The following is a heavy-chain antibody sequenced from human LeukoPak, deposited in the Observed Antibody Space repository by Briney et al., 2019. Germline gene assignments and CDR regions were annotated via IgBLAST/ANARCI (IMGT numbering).Heavy chain of an antibody. V-gene: IGHV3-21*01. CDR2: ISSSSSYI. CDR3: ARDGATTIFGVVTFDY. CDR1: GFTFSSCS. D-gene: IGHD3-3*01. Sequence: GGSLRLSCAASGFTFSSCSMNWVRQAPGKGLEWVSSISSSSSYIYYADSVKGRFTISRDNAKNSLYLQMNSLGAEDTAVYYCARDGATTIFGVVTFDYWGQGTLVTVSS. J-gene: IGHJ4*02.